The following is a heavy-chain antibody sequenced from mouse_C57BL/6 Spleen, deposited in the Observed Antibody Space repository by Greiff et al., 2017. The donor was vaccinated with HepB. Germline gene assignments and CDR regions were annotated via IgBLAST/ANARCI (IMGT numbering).Heavy chain of an antibody. J-gene: IGHJ3*01. V-gene: IGHV1-42*01. CDR3: ARAGSNYVAWFAY. CDR1: GYSFTGYY. CDR2: INPSTGGT. Sequence: VQLQQSGPELVKPGASVKISCKASGYSFTGYYMNWVKQSPEKSLEWIGEINPSTGGTTYNQKFKAKATLTVDKSSSTAYMQLKSLTSEDSAVYYCARAGSNYVAWFAYWGQGTLVTVSA. D-gene: IGHD2-5*01.